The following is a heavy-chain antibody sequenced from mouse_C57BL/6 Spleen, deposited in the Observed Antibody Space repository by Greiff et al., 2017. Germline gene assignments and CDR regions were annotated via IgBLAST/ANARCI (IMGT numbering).Heavy chain of an antibody. D-gene: IGHD6-1*01. CDR2: IDPSDSEP. CDR3: ARSASRGYFDY. Sequence: VQLQQPGAELVRPGSSVKLSCKASGYTFTSYWMHWVKQRPIQGLEWIGNIDPSDSEPHYNQKFQDKATLTVDKSSSTASMPLSILTSEDSAVSYCARSASRGYFDYWGQGTTLTVSS. J-gene: IGHJ2*01. CDR1: GYTFTSYW. V-gene: IGHV1-52*01.